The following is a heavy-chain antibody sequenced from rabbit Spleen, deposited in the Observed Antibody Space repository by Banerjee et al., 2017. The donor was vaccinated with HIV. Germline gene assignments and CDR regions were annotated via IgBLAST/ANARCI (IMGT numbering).Heavy chain of an antibody. CDR3: ARDLTSAIGWNFNL. Sequence: QSLEESGGDLVKPGASLTLTCTASGFSFSSRDVMCWVRQAPGKGLEWIACINTINGNNVYATWAKGRFTISKASWTTVTLQMTSLTAADTARYFCARDLTSAIGWNFNLWGPGTLVTVS. D-gene: IGHD1-1*01. CDR2: INTINGNN. J-gene: IGHJ4*01. V-gene: IGHV1S40*01. CDR1: GFSFSSRDV.